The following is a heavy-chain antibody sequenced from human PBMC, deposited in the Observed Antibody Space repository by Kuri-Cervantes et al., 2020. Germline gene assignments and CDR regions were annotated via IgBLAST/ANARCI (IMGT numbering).Heavy chain of an antibody. J-gene: IGHJ3*02. CDR2: MNPNSGNT. D-gene: IGHD5-12*01. CDR3: AKDHGGVATMEYAFDI. CDR1: GYTFTSYG. V-gene: IGHV1-8*02. Sequence: ASVKVSCKASGYTFTSYGISWVRQAPGQGLEWTGWMNPNSGNTGYAQKFQGRVTMTRNTSISTAYMELSSLRSEDTAVYYCAKDHGGVATMEYAFDIWGQGTMVTVSS.